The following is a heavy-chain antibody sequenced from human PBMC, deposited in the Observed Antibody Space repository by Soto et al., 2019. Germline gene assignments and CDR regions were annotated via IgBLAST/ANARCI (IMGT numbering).Heavy chain of an antibody. CDR3: ARGWGYDSNDYYYED. V-gene: IGHV1-69*01. CDR1: GGTFSRHA. D-gene: IGHD3-22*01. J-gene: IGHJ4*02. Sequence: QVQLVQSGAEVRKPGSSVKVSCKASGGTFSRHAISWVRQAPGQGLEWMGGIIPIFGTANHAQKFQGRVTIIAAGSTRAVHMGLRSLRSEVTAMYYCARGWGYDSNDYYYEDWGQGTLVIVSS. CDR2: IIPIFGTA.